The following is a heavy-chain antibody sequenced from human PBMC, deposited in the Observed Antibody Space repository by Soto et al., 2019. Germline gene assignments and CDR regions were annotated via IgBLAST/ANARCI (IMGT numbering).Heavy chain of an antibody. Sequence: KSSETLSLTCTVSGDSVNTKSYYWTWIRQSPGERPEWIGYIYFNGSAEYNPSLKSRVTISMDTSKNQFSLKLNSVTTADSAVYYCAREGSDFNAWYRTYAFDIWGQGTMVTVSS. CDR1: GDSVNTKSYY. D-gene: IGHD6-13*01. CDR3: AREGSDFNAWYRTYAFDI. J-gene: IGHJ3*02. V-gene: IGHV4-61*01. CDR2: IYFNGSA.